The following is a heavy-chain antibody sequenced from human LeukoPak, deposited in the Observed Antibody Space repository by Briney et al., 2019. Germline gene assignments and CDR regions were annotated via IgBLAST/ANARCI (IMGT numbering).Heavy chain of an antibody. CDR1: GDFIRSSEW. CDR3: ARADIAAAGPFDY. Sequence: SETLSLTCDVSGDFIRSSEWWSWVRQPPGKGLEWIGQFFLSGGPNYRPSLRSRVTISVDTSKNQFSLKLSSVTAADTAVYYCARADIAAAGPFDYWGQGTLVTVSS. CDR2: FFLSGGP. V-gene: IGHV4/OR15-8*01. D-gene: IGHD6-13*01. J-gene: IGHJ4*02.